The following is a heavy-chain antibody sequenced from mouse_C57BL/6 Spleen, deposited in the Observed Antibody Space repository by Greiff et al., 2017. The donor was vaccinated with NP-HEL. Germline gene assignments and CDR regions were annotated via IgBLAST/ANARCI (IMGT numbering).Heavy chain of an antibody. J-gene: IGHJ1*03. Sequence: QVQLQQSGAELVKPGASVKISCKASGYAFSSYWMNWVKQRPGKGLEWIGQIYPGDGDTNYNGKFKGKATLTADKSSSTASMQLSSLTSEDSAVYVGARGGYDGSLWYFDVWGKGTTVTVSS. D-gene: IGHD1-1*01. V-gene: IGHV1-80*01. CDR3: ARGGYDGSLWYFDV. CDR2: IYPGDGDT. CDR1: GYAFSSYW.